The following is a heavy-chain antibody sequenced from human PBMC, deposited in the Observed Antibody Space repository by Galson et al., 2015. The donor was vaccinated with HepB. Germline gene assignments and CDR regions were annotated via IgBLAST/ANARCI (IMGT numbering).Heavy chain of an antibody. J-gene: IGHJ6*02. Sequence: LRLSCAASGFTFSSYSMNWVRQAPGKGLEWVSSISSSSSYIYYADSVKGRFTISRDNAKNSLYLQMNSLRAEDTAVYYCAREYSSGYYYPYYYYYGMDVWGQGTTVTVSS. CDR3: AREYSSGYYYPYYYYYGMDV. V-gene: IGHV3-21*01. CDR1: GFTFSSYS. D-gene: IGHD3-22*01. CDR2: ISSSSSYI.